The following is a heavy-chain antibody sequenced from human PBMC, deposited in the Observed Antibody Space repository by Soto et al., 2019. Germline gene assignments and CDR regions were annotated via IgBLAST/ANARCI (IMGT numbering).Heavy chain of an antibody. CDR2: ISITTNYI. Sequence: GGSLRLSWAASGFTFTCYSMNWVRQAPGKGLEWVSSISITTNYIYYGDSMKGRFTISRDNAKNSLYLEMNSLRAEDTAVYYCARESEDLTSNFDYWGQGTLVTVSS. V-gene: IGHV3-21*06. J-gene: IGHJ4*02. CDR3: ARESEDLTSNFDY. CDR1: GFTFTCYS.